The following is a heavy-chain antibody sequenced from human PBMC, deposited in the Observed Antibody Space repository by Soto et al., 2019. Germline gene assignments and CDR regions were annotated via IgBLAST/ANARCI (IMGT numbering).Heavy chain of an antibody. CDR3: ARYGSGSSVWFDP. D-gene: IGHD3-10*01. Sequence: QVQLQESGPGLVKPSETLSLTCTVPGGSISSYYWSWIRQPPGKGLEWIGYIYYSGSTNYNPSLKSRVTISVDTSKNQFSLKLSSVTAADTAVYYCARYGSGSSVWFDPWGQGTLVTVSS. CDR2: IYYSGST. CDR1: GGSISSYY. J-gene: IGHJ5*02. V-gene: IGHV4-59*01.